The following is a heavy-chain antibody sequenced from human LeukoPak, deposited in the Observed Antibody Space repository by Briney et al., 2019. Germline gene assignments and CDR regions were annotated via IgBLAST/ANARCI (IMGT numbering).Heavy chain of an antibody. CDR2: INPNSGFT. D-gene: IGHD4-17*01. CDR3: ARDTITVTTPYFDY. V-gene: IGHV1-2*02. Sequence: ASVKVSCKASGYPFTGYYLHWVRQAPGQGLEWMGWINPNSGFTNYAQKFQGRVTMTRDTSTSTAYMELSSLRPDDTAFYYCARDTITVTTPYFDYWGQGTLVTVPS. CDR1: GYPFTGYY. J-gene: IGHJ4*02.